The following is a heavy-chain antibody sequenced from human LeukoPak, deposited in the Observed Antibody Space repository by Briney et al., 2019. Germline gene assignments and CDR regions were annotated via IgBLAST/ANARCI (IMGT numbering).Heavy chain of an antibody. CDR1: GFPFSNAW. V-gene: IGHV3-15*01. D-gene: IGHD3-22*01. J-gene: IGHJ4*02. CDR2: IKSKTDGGTT. Sequence: GSLRLSCAASGFPFSNAWMSWVRQAPGRGVEWVGRIKSKTDGGTTDYAAPVKGGFTISRDDSKNTLYLQMNSLKTEDTAVYYCTTDRYYDSSGYYYPFDYWGQGTLVTVSS. CDR3: TTDRYYDSSGYYYPFDY.